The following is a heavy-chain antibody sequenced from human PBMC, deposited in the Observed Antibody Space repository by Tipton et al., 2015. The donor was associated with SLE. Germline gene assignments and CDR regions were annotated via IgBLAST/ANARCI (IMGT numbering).Heavy chain of an antibody. CDR1: GGSISSYY. J-gene: IGHJ5*02. V-gene: IGHV4-59*01. D-gene: IGHD4-17*01. CDR3: AWTTVTTRWFDP. CDR2: IYYSGST. Sequence: LRLSCTVSGGSISSYYWSWIRQPPGKGLEWIGYIYYSGSTNYNPSLKSRVTISVDTSKNQFSLKLSSVTAADTAVYYCAWTTVTTRWFDPWGQGTLVTVSS.